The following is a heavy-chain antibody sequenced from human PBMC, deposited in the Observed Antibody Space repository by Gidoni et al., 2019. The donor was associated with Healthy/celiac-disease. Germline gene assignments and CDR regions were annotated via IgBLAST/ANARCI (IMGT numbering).Heavy chain of an antibody. CDR3: ARDRTAVAGGYYYGMDV. CDR1: GYPFTSYY. Sequence: QVQLVQSGAEVKKPGASVKLSCKASGYPFTSYYMHWVRQAPGQGLEWMGIINPSGGSTTYEQKCQGRVTMTRDTSTSTVYMELSSLRSEDTAVYYCARDRTAVAGGYYYGMDVWGQGTTVTVSS. J-gene: IGHJ6*02. D-gene: IGHD6-19*01. V-gene: IGHV1-46*01. CDR2: INPSGGST.